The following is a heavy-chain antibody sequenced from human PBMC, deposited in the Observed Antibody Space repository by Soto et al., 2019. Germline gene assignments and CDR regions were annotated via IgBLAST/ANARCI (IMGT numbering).Heavy chain of an antibody. J-gene: IGHJ5*02. CDR2: ISSSSSYT. CDR3: AREGYYLNWFDP. D-gene: IGHD3-10*01. CDR1: GFTFSDYY. Sequence: PGGSLRLSCAASGFTFSDYYMSWIRQAPGKGLEWVSYISSSSSYTNYADSVKGRFTISRDNAKDSLYLQMNSLRAEDTAVYYCAREGYYLNWFDPWGQGTLVTVSS. V-gene: IGHV3-11*06.